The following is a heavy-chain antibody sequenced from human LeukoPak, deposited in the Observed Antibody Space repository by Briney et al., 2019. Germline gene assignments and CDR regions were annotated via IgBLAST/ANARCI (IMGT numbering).Heavy chain of an antibody. D-gene: IGHD6-13*01. CDR3: ARDGLRSSSWYGDY. CDR2: INSDGINT. Sequence: GGSLRLSCAASGFTFSSYSMNWVRQAPGKGLVWVSRINSDGINTSYADSVKGRFTISRDNAKNSLYLQMNSLRAEDTALYYCARDGLRSSSWYGDYWGQGTLVTVSS. J-gene: IGHJ4*02. CDR1: GFTFSSYS. V-gene: IGHV3-74*01.